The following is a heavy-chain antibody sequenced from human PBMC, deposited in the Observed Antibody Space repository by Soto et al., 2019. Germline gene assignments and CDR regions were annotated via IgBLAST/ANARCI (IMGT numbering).Heavy chain of an antibody. J-gene: IGHJ4*02. V-gene: IGHV4-59*01. CDR3: ARYMGDILTVYYTASFDY. CDR2: IYYSGST. CDR1: GGSISSYY. D-gene: IGHD3-9*01. Sequence: QVQLQESGPGLVKPSETLSLTCTVSGGSISSYYWSWIRQPPGKGLEWIGYIYYSGSTNYNPSLKSRVTISVDTSKNQFSLKLSSVTAADTAVYYCARYMGDILTVYYTASFDYWGQGTLVTVSS.